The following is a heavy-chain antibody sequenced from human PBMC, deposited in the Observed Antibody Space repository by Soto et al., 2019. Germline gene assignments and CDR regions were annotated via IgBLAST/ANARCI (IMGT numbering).Heavy chain of an antibody. CDR1: GGTFSSYA. CDR2: IIPIFGTA. J-gene: IGHJ6*02. V-gene: IGHV1-69*13. Sequence: SVKVSCKASGGTFSSYAISWVRQAPGQGLEWMGGIIPIFGTANYAQKFQGRVTITADESTSTAYMELSSLRSEDTAVYYCARVQKPYYDILTGYYNRGGYYYYGMDVWGQGTTVTVSS. D-gene: IGHD3-9*01. CDR3: ARVQKPYYDILTGYYNRGGYYYYGMDV.